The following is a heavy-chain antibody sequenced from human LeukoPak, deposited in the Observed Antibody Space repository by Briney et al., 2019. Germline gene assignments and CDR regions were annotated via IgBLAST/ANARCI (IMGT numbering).Heavy chain of an antibody. J-gene: IGHJ6*02. V-gene: IGHV4-59*01. CDR3: ARGGYLDNYHYYGLDV. CDR2: IYYSGST. Sequence: SETLSLTCTVSGGSISSYYWSWIRQPPGKGVEWIGYIYYSGSTNYNPSLKSRVTISVDTSKNQFSLKLSSVTAADTAVYYCARGGYLDNYHYYGLDVWGQGTTVTVSS. CDR1: GGSISSYY. D-gene: IGHD3-22*01.